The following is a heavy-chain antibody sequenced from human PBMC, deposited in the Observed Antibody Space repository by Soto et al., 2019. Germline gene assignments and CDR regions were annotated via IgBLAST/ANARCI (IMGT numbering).Heavy chain of an antibody. V-gene: IGHV3-23*01. CDR2: ISGSGGST. Sequence: EVQLLESGGGLVQPGGSLRLSCAASGFTFSSYAMSWVRQAPGKGLEWVSAISGSGGSTYYADSVKGRFTISRDNSKNALDLQMNSLRAEDTAVYYCAKWGLNIWYGDLDYWGQGTLVTVSS. CDR1: GFTFSSYA. D-gene: IGHD4-17*01. J-gene: IGHJ4*02. CDR3: AKWGLNIWYGDLDY.